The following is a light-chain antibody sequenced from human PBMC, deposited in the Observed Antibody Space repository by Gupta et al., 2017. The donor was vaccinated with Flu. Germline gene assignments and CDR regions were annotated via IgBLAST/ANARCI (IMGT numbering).Light chain of an antibody. Sequence: VSPGQTASITCSGDGLGNKYASWYQQKPGQSPVLLIYRDNKRPSGIPERFSGSNSGNTATLTISGTKSMDEADYYCQAWDSTRVFGGGTKLTVL. CDR3: QAWDSTRV. J-gene: IGLJ3*02. V-gene: IGLV3-1*01. CDR1: GLGNKY. CDR2: RDN.